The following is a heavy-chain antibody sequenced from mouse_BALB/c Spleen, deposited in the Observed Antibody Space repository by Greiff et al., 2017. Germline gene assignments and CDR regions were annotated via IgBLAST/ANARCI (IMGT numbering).Heavy chain of an antibody. CDR3: ARGAIYYDYDDAMDY. J-gene: IGHJ4*01. CDR1: GFTFSSYA. Sequence: EVKLMESGGGLVKPGGSLKLSCAASGFTFSSYAMSWVRQTPEKRLEWVASISSGGSTYYPDSVKGRFTISRDNARNILYLQMSSLRSEDTAMYYCARGAIYYDYDDAMDYWGQGTSVTVSS. CDR2: ISSGGST. D-gene: IGHD2-4*01. V-gene: IGHV5-6-5*01.